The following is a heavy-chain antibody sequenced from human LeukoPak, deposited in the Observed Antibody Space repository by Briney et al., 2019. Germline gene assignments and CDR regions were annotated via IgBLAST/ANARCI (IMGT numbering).Heavy chain of an antibody. CDR2: IYYSGSN. CDR3: AGDGSGWDYDY. D-gene: IGHD6-19*01. V-gene: IGHV4-61*01. J-gene: IGHJ4*02. Sequence: SETLSLTCTVSGGSVSSGSYYWSWIRQPPGKGLEGIGYIYYSGSNNYNPSLKSPVTISVDTSNNQSSRKLRSGPAADTAVYYCAGDGSGWDYDYWGQGTLVTVSS. CDR1: GGSVSSGSYY.